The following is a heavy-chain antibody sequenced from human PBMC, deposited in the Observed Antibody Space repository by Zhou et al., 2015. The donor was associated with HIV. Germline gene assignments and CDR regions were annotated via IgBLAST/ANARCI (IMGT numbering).Heavy chain of an antibody. CDR1: GGTFSSYA. CDR2: IIPIFGTA. Sequence: QVQLVQSGAEVKKPGSSVKVSCKASGGTFSSYAISWVRQAPGQGLEWMGGIIPIFGTANYAQKFQGRVTITADESTSTAYMELSSLRSEDTAVYYCARDRYDYSNYEEIPGYYYYMDVWGKGTTVTVSS. CDR3: ARDRYDYSNYEEIPGYYYYMDV. D-gene: IGHD4-11*01. V-gene: IGHV1-69*01. J-gene: IGHJ6*03.